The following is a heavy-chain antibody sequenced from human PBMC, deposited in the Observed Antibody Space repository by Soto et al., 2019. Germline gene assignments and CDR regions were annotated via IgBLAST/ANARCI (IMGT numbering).Heavy chain of an antibody. Sequence: ASVKVSCTASGGTFSSYAISWVRQAPGQGLEWMGGIIPIFGTANYAQKFQGRVTITADESTSTAYMELSSLRAEDTAVYYCASISSDILTGYSSPYFSGKDVWGQGTKITVSS. CDR3: ASISSDILTGYSSPYFSGKDV. CDR2: IIPIFGTA. J-gene: IGHJ6*02. D-gene: IGHD3-9*01. CDR1: GGTFSSYA. V-gene: IGHV1-69*13.